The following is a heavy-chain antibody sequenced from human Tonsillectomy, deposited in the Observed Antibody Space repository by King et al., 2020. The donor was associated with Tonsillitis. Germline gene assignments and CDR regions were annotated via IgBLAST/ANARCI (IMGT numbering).Heavy chain of an antibody. CDR2: IYYSGRT. D-gene: IGHD2-15*01. V-gene: IGHV4-39*07. CDR3: SRTQNLTSGPYY. J-gene: IGHJ4*02. CDR1: GASISSSSYY. Sequence: LQLQESGPGLVKPSETLSLTCTVSGASISSSSYYWGWIRQPPGKGLEWIGTIYYSGRTYYSPSLKSRVSISIDTSKTQLSLNLSSVTAADTAVYYCSRTQNLTSGPYYWGQGTLVTGSS.